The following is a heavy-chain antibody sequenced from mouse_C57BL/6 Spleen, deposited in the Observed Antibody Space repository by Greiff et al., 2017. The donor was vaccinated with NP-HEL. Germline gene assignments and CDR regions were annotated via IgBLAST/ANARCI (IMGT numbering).Heavy chain of an antibody. CDR3: ARPYDYDNWFAY. Sequence: VQLQQPGAELVRPGSSVKLSCKASGYTFTSYWMHWVKQRPIQGLEWIGNIDPSDSETHYNQKFKDKATLTVDKSSSTAYMQLSSLTSEDSAVYYCARPYDYDNWFAYWGQGTLVTVSA. D-gene: IGHD2-4*01. J-gene: IGHJ3*01. CDR1: GYTFTSYW. V-gene: IGHV1-52*01. CDR2: IDPSDSET.